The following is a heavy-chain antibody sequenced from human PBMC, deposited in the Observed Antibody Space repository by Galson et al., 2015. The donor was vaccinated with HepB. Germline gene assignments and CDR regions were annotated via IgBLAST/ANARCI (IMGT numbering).Heavy chain of an antibody. J-gene: IGHJ3*02. CDR2: IYYSGST. D-gene: IGHD3-16*02. CDR1: GGSISSYY. Sequence: SETLSLTCTVSGGSISSYYWSWIRQPPGKGLEWIGYIYYSGSTNYNPSLKSRVIISVDTSKNKFSLKLSSVTAADTAVYYCASHIYDYVWGSYLDRRDAFDIWGQGTMVTVSS. CDR3: ASHIYDYVWGSYLDRRDAFDI. V-gene: IGHV4-59*08.